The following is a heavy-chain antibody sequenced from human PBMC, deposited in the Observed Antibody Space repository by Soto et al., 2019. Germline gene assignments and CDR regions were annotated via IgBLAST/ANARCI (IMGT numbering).Heavy chain of an antibody. Sequence: SETLSLTCTVSGGSISSYYWSWIRQPPGKGLEWIGYIYYSGSTNYNPSLKSRVTISVDTSKNQFSLKLSSVTAADTAVYYCASGYSYGYLSHFDYWGLGTLVTVSS. D-gene: IGHD5-18*01. CDR1: GGSISSYY. CDR2: IYYSGST. J-gene: IGHJ4*02. CDR3: ASGYSYGYLSHFDY. V-gene: IGHV4-59*01.